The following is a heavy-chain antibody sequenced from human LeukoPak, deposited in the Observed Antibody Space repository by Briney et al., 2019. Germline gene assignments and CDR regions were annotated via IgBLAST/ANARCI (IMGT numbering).Heavy chain of an antibody. CDR2: IYTSGST. V-gene: IGHV4-61*09. J-gene: IGHJ2*01. D-gene: IGHD5-18*01. CDR1: GGSISSGSYY. CDR3: ARDRDTATTYWYFDL. Sequence: PSQTLSLTCTVSGGSISSGSYYWSWIRQPAGKGLEWIGHIYTSGSTDYNPSLKSRVTISVDRSKNQFSLKLSSVTAADTAVYYCARDRDTATTYWYFDLWGRGTLVTVSS.